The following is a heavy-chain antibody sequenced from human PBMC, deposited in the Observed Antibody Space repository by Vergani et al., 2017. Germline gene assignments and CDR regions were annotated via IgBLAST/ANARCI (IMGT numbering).Heavy chain of an antibody. CDR3: AKIGYSSSWYEDRDYYMDV. CDR1: GFTFTNFA. D-gene: IGHD6-13*01. V-gene: IGHV3-23*01. Sequence: EVQLLESGGNLVQPGGSLRLSCAASGFTFTNFAMTWVRQAPGEGLEWVSGISGSGGFTYYADSVKGRFTISRDNSKNTMFLQMNNLRAEDTAVYYCAKIGYSSSWYEDRDYYMDVWGKGP. J-gene: IGHJ6*03. CDR2: ISGSGGFT.